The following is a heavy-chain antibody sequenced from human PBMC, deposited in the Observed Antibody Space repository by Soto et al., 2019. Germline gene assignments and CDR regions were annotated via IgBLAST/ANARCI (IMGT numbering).Heavy chain of an antibody. CDR2: ISDDGTTT. D-gene: IGHD6-13*01. V-gene: IGHV3-74*01. CDR1: GLTFSMYW. CDR3: ARSGRQQLVRRNWFDL. Sequence: WSLRLCCVVAGLTFSMYWMHWVRRFPGQSPFWVSRISDDGTTTNYADSVRGRFTIYRDNSKNTLYLQMNNLKPDDTAVYYCARSGRQQLVRRNWFDLWGQGTLVSVTS. J-gene: IGHJ5*02.